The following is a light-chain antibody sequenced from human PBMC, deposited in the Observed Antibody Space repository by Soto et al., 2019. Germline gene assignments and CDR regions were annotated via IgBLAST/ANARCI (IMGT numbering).Light chain of an antibody. CDR3: QQYGNSPFT. CDR1: QSVASSY. J-gene: IGKJ3*01. Sequence: EIVLTQSPGTLSLSPGERATLSCRASQSVASSYLAWYQQKPGQAPRLLIYGASSRAAGIPDRFSGSGSGTDFTLTISRLEPEDSAVYSCQQYGNSPFTFGPGTKVDIK. CDR2: GAS. V-gene: IGKV3-20*01.